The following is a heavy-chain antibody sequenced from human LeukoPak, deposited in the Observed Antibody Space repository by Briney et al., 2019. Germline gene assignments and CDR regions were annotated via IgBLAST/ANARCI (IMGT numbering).Heavy chain of an antibody. J-gene: IGHJ4*02. CDR3: ARESITIFGG. D-gene: IGHD3-3*01. CDR2: IKQDGSEN. V-gene: IGHV3-7*01. Sequence: GGSLTLSCPSSGFTFSSYWMSWLRQAPGKGLEWVANIKQDGSENYYVDSVKGRFTISRDNAKISLYLQMDSLRAEDTAVYYCARESITIFGGGGQGTLVTVSS. CDR1: GFTFSSYW.